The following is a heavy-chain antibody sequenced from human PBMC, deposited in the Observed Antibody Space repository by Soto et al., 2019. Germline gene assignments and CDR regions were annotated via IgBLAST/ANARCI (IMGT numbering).Heavy chain of an antibody. Sequence: SVKVSCKASGYIFTNYALHWVRQAPGQRPEWMGWINPGNGNTKYSEEFQGRLTITRDSLASTAYMELSSLRSEDTAVYYCARMVRGLPVDYWGQGSLVTVYS. V-gene: IGHV1-3*01. D-gene: IGHD3-10*01. J-gene: IGHJ4*02. CDR1: GYIFTNYA. CDR2: INPGNGNT. CDR3: ARMVRGLPVDY.